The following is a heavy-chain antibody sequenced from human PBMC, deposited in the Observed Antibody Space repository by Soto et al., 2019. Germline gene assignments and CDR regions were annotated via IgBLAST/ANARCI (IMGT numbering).Heavy chain of an antibody. Sequence: GASVKVSCKASGYTFTSYGISWVRQAPGQGLEWMGWISAYNGNTNYAQKLQGRVTMTTDTSTSTAYMELRSLRSDDTAVYYCARGLDIVVVPAAMNWFDPWGQGTLVTVSS. J-gene: IGHJ5*02. D-gene: IGHD2-2*03. CDR1: GYTFTSYG. CDR3: ARGLDIVVVPAAMNWFDP. CDR2: ISAYNGNT. V-gene: IGHV1-18*01.